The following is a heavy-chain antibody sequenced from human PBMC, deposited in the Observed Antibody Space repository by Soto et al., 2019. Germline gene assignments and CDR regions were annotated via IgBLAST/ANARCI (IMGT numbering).Heavy chain of an antibody. J-gene: IGHJ4*02. CDR2: TSYSGAS. Sequence: SETLSLTCTVSGGSIRDSDYYWVWIRQPPGKGLEWIGSTSYSGASYYNPSLRSRITFSVDTSENQFSVRLSSVTGADTAVYYCARRLRTGKYFDYWGQGTLVTVSS. D-gene: IGHD1-1*01. V-gene: IGHV4-39*01. CDR3: ARRLRTGKYFDY. CDR1: GGSIRDSDYY.